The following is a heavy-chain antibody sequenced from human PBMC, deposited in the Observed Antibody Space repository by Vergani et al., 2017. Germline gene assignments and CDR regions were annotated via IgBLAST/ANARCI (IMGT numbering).Heavy chain of an antibody. Sequence: QVQLVQSGAEVKKPGSSVKVSCKASGGTFSSYAISWVRQAPGQGLEWMRGIIPIFGTANYAQKFQGRVTITADESTSTAYMELSSLRSEDTAVYYCARDRVVGGSYYVAYFDYWGQGTLVTVSS. CDR2: IIPIFGTA. CDR3: ARDRVVGGSYYVAYFDY. CDR1: GGTFSSYA. J-gene: IGHJ4*02. V-gene: IGHV1-69*01. D-gene: IGHD1-26*01.